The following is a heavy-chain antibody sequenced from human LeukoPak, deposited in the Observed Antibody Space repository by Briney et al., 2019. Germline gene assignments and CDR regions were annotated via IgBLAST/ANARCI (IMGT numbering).Heavy chain of an antibody. CDR2: INHSGST. D-gene: IGHD3-9*01. CDR1: GESFIHFY. CDR3: ARRGRDSDWFPTTIDY. Sequence: PSETLSLTCAVYGESFIHFYWTWIRQSPGRGLEWIGEINHSGSTNYNPSLESRVTLSIDTSRNQFSLRLTSVTVADTAVYFCARRGRDSDWFPTTIDYWGQGSLVTVSS. V-gene: IGHV4-34*01. J-gene: IGHJ4*02.